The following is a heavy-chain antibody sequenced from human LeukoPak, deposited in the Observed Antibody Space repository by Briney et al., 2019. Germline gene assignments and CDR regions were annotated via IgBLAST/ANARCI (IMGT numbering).Heavy chain of an antibody. CDR2: ISGDGRST. CDR3: AKDYHDFWSSM. Sequence: PSETLSLTCAVYGGSSSGYYWSWIRQAPGKGLEWVSSISGDGRSTHYADSVKGRFTMSRDNSKNTLFLQMNSLRVEDTAVYYCAKDYHDFWSSMWGQGTMVTVSS. CDR1: GGSSSGYY. J-gene: IGHJ3*02. V-gene: IGHV3-23*01. D-gene: IGHD3-3*01.